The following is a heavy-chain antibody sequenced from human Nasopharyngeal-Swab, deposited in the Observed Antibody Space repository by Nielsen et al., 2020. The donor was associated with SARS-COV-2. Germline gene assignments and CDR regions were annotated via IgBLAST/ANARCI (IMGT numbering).Heavy chain of an antibody. J-gene: IGHJ4*02. CDR2: IIPIFGTA. CDR3: ARVRKDCSSTSCYTSDY. V-gene: IGHV1-69*01. D-gene: IGHD2-2*02. Sequence: WVRQAPGQGLEWMGGIIPIFGTANYAQKFQGRVTITADESTSTAYMELSSLRAEDTAVYYCARVRKDCSSTSCYTSDYWGQGTLVTAPQ.